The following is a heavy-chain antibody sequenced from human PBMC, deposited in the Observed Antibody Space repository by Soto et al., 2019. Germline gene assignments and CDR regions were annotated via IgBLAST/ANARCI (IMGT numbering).Heavy chain of an antibody. CDR3: ARDYGDYSFDY. Sequence: SETLSLTCTVSGGSIRSYYWSWIRQPPGKGLEWIGYIYYSGSTNYNPSLKSRVTISVDTSKNQFSLKLSSVTAADTAVYYCARDYGDYSFDYWGQGTLVTLSS. J-gene: IGHJ4*02. CDR1: GGSIRSYY. D-gene: IGHD4-17*01. V-gene: IGHV4-59*01. CDR2: IYYSGST.